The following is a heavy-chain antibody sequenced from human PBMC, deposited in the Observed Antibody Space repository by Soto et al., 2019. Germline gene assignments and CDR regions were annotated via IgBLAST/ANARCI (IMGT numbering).Heavy chain of an antibody. Sequence: QLQLVQSGAEVKKPGSSVKVSCKASGGTFSSHGISWVRQAPGQGLEWMGGIIPIFDATKYVQKFQGRVTITADESTNTAYMELSSLRSEDTAVYYCARDITTYNSEISGAHYFYYGMDVWGQGTSVTVSS. D-gene: IGHD1-20*01. J-gene: IGHJ6*02. CDR3: ARDITTYNSEISGAHYFYYGMDV. V-gene: IGHV1-69*01. CDR1: GGTFSSHG. CDR2: IIPIFDAT.